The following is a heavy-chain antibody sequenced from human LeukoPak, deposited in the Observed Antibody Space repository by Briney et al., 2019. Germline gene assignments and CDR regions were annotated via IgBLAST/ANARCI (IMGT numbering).Heavy chain of an antibody. CDR1: GVSITSYY. CDR3: AKWHERLLAFDS. Sequence: SETLSLTCTVSGVSITSYYWNWARQSPEKGLEWIGYIHHTGKNYYNPSLKSRITMSVDTSKSQFFLKLSSVTAADTAVYYCAKWHERLLAFDSWGQGTLVPVSS. D-gene: IGHD1-1*01. CDR2: IHHTGKN. V-gene: IGHV4-59*01. J-gene: IGHJ4*02.